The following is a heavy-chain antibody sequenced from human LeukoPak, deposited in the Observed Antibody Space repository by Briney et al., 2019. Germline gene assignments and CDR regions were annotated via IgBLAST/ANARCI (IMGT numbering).Heavy chain of an antibody. CDR1: GGTFSSYA. J-gene: IGHJ6*02. Sequence: GASVKVSCKASGGTFSSYAISWVRQAPGQGLEWMGRIIPILGIANYAQKFQGRVTITADKSTSTAYMELSSLRSEDTAVYYCARGRYCSSTSCYTSYYYYGMDVWGQGTTVTVSS. CDR2: IIPILGIA. D-gene: IGHD2-2*02. V-gene: IGHV1-69*04. CDR3: ARGRYCSSTSCYTSYYYYGMDV.